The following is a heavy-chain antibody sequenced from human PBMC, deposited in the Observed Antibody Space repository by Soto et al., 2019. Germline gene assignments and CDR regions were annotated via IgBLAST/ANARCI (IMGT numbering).Heavy chain of an antibody. Sequence: HPGGSLRLSCAASGFTFSSYAMHWVRQAPGKGLEWVAVISYDGSNKYYADSVKGRFTISRDNSKNTLYLQMNSLRAEDTAVYYCARDQVVAAKGRNAEYFQHWGQGTLVTVSS. CDR3: ARDQVVAAKGRNAEYFQH. V-gene: IGHV3-30-3*01. J-gene: IGHJ1*01. CDR1: GFTFSSYA. D-gene: IGHD2-15*01. CDR2: ISYDGSNK.